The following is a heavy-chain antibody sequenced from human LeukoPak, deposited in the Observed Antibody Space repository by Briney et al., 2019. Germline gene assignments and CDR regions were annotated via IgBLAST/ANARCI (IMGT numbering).Heavy chain of an antibody. D-gene: IGHD4-4*01. CDR3: SRGPYYSNSYFYFGIDL. CDR2: INHSGST. CDR1: GGSFSGYY. J-gene: IGHJ6*02. V-gene: IGHV4-34*01. Sequence: KPSETLSLTCAVYGGSFSGYYWSWIRQPPGKGLEWIGEINHSGSTNYHPSLKSRVTISVDTSKNQFALKLSSLTAGETAVYCCSRGPYYSNSYFYFGIDLWGQGTPVTVSS.